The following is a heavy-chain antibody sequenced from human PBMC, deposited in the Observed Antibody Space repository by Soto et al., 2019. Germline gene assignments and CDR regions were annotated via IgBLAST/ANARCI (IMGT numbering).Heavy chain of an antibody. CDR2: ISYDGSNK. CDR3: AKGDWFDP. V-gene: IGHV3-30*18. Sequence: QVQQVESGGGVVQPGRSLRLSCAASGFTFSNYGMHWVRQAPGKGLEWVAVISYDGSNKYYADSVKGRFSISRDNSKNTLYLQMNSLRAEDTAVYYCAKGDWFDPWGQGTLVTVSS. CDR1: GFTFSNYG. J-gene: IGHJ5*02.